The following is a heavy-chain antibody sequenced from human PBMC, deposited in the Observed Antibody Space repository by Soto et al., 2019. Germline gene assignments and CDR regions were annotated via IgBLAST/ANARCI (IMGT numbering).Heavy chain of an antibody. D-gene: IGHD4-17*01. CDR1: GGTFSSYT. CDR2: IIPILGIA. CDR3: ARDQNGDYTTEWYFDL. V-gene: IGHV1-69*04. J-gene: IGHJ2*01. Sequence: SVKVSCKASGGTFSSYTISWVRQAPGQGLEWMGRIIPILGIANYAQKFQGRVTITADKSTSTAYMELSSLRSEDTAVYYCARDQNGDYTTEWYFDLWGRGTLVTVSS.